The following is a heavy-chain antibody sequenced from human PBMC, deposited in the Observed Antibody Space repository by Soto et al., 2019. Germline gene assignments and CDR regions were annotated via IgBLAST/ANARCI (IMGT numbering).Heavy chain of an antibody. Sequence: GGSLRLSCAASGFTFSSYSMNWVRQAPGKGLEWVSSISSSSSYIYYADSVKGRFTISRDNAKNSLYLQMNSLRAEDTAVYYCARENWNCTHYNWFDPWGQGTLVTVSS. J-gene: IGHJ5*02. CDR1: GFTFSSYS. V-gene: IGHV3-21*01. CDR2: ISSSSSYI. D-gene: IGHD1-7*01. CDR3: ARENWNCTHYNWFDP.